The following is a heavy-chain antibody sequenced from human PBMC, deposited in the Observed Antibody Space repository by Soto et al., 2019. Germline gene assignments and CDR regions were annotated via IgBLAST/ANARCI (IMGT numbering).Heavy chain of an antibody. CDR1: GGSVSSGSYY. J-gene: IGHJ4*02. D-gene: IGHD6-13*01. Sequence: XGTLSLTCTVSGGSVSSGSYYWSWIRQPPGKGLEWIGYIYYSGSTNYNPSLKSRVTISVDTSKNQFSLKLSSVTAADTAVYYCAREGMTAAALDYWGQGTLVTVSS. V-gene: IGHV4-61*01. CDR2: IYYSGST. CDR3: AREGMTAAALDY.